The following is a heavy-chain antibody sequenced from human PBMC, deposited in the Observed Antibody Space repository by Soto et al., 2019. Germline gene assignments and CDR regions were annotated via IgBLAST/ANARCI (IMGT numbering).Heavy chain of an antibody. CDR2: VYYTGTT. V-gene: IGHV4-31*03. CDR1: GDSIGNGAYY. J-gene: IGHJ6*02. CDR3: ARALGPQPPHAYYYAMDV. Sequence: PSETLSLTCSVSGDSIGNGAYYWTWIRQYPGKGLEWIGFVYYTGTTYYNPSLESRLYMSVDTSRNQFSLKLNSVTAADTAVYYCARALGPQPPHAYYYAMDVWGRGTTVTVSS. D-gene: IGHD3-16*01.